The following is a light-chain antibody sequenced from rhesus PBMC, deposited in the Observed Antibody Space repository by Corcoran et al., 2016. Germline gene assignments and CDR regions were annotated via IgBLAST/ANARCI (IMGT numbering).Light chain of an antibody. CDR2: AAS. J-gene: IGKJ2*01. CDR3: KQYDDLPYS. CDR1: QGISSW. Sequence: DIQMTQSPSSLSASVGDKVTITCHASQGISSWLAWYQQKPGKAPKPLIYAASRLKRGVPSKFSGSGAGTAYTRTISSLQPEDFATYYGKQYDDLPYSFGQGTKVEIK. V-gene: IGKV1-19*01.